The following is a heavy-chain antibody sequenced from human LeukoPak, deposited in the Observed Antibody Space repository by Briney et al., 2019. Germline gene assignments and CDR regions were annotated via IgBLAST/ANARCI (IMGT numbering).Heavy chain of an antibody. CDR3: ARGGWDCSSTSCYVYYFDY. Sequence: ASVKVSCKASGYTFTSYGISWVRQAPGQGLEWMGWISAYNGNTNYAQKLQGRVTMTTDTSTSTAYMELRSLRSDDTAVYYCARGGWDCSSTSCYVYYFDYWGQGTLVTVSS. J-gene: IGHJ4*02. CDR2: ISAYNGNT. V-gene: IGHV1-18*01. CDR1: GYTFTSYG. D-gene: IGHD2-2*01.